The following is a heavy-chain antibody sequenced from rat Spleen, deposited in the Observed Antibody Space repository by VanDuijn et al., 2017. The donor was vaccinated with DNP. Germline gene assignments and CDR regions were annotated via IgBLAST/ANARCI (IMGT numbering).Heavy chain of an antibody. V-gene: IGHV5-20*01. J-gene: IGHJ3*01. CDR3: TTDAAY. CDR2: IIYDGVHA. CDR1: GFTFSDYY. Sequence: EVQLVESGGGLVQPGRSLRLSCAASGFTFSDYYMAWVRQAPSKGLEWVATIIYDGVHAYYRGSVKGRFTISRDNAKNSLYLQMDSLRSEDTATYYCTTDAAYWGQGTLVTVSS.